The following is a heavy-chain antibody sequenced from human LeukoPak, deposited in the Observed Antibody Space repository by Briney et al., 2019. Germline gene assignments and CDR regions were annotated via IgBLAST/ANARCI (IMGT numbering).Heavy chain of an antibody. Sequence: GGSLRLSCAASGFTFSDHYMDWVRQAPGKGLEWVAAISYDGSNKYYADSVKGRFTISRDNSKNTLYLQMNSLRAEDTAVYYCAKDIVVVPAAIDYYYYYGMDVWGQGTTVTVSS. CDR1: GFTFSDHY. CDR2: ISYDGSNK. V-gene: IGHV3-30*18. CDR3: AKDIVVVPAAIDYYYYYGMDV. J-gene: IGHJ6*02. D-gene: IGHD2-2*01.